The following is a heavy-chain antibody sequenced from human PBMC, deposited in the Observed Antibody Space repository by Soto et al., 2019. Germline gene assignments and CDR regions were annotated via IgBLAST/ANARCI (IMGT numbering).Heavy chain of an antibody. D-gene: IGHD2-2*01. CDR1: GGSISSSSYY. CDR3: ARSDCSSTSCHDAFDI. Sequence: ETLSLTCTVSGGSISSSSYYWGWIRQPPGKGLEWIGSIYYSGSTYYNPSLKSRVTISVDTSKNQFSLKLSSVTAADAAVYYCARSDCSSTSCHDAFDIWGQGTMVTVSS. CDR2: IYYSGST. V-gene: IGHV4-39*01. J-gene: IGHJ3*02.